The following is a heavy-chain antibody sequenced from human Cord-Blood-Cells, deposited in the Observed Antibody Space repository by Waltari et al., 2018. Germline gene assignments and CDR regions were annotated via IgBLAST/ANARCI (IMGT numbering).Heavy chain of an antibody. J-gene: IGHJ4*02. V-gene: IGHV1-69*01. CDR3: ARTTGDNLLYFDY. CDR2: IIPIFGTA. D-gene: IGHD7-27*01. CDR1: GGSFSSYA. Sequence: QVQLVQSGAEVKKPGSSVKVSCTASGGSFSSYAISWVRPAPGQGLEWMGGIIPIFGTANYAQKFQGRVTITADESTSTAYMELSSLRSEDTAVYYCARTTGDNLLYFDYWGQGTLVTVSS.